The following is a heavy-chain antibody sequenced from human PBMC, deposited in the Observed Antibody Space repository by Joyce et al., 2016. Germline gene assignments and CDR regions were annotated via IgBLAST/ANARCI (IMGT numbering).Heavy chain of an antibody. Sequence: GFTVSSTYMTWVRQAPGKGLEWVSVIYGGGSTHYADSVKGRFTISRHNSKNTLYLQMNSLRAEDTAVYYCARVWVPGYYYGMDVWGQGTTVTVSS. CDR1: GFTVSSTY. CDR2: IYGGGST. J-gene: IGHJ6*02. V-gene: IGHV3-53*04. D-gene: IGHD3-16*01. CDR3: ARVWVPGYYYGMDV.